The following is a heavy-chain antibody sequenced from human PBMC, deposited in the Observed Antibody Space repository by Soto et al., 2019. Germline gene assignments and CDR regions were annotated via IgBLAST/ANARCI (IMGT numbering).Heavy chain of an antibody. Sequence: ASVKVSCKASGYTFTSYAMHWVRQAPGQRXEWMGWINAGNGNTKYSQKFQGRVTITRDTSASTAYMELSSLRSEDTAVYYCARDCSSTSCYDNYYYYGMDVWGQGTTVTVSS. D-gene: IGHD2-2*01. CDR3: ARDCSSTSCYDNYYYYGMDV. V-gene: IGHV1-3*01. J-gene: IGHJ6*02. CDR2: INAGNGNT. CDR1: GYTFTSYA.